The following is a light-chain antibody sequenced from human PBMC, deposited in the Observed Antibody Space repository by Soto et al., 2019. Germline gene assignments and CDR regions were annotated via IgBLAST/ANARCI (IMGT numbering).Light chain of an antibody. Sequence: IQLTQSPSSLSASVGDRVTISCRASQGIATFLAWYQQKPGKAPKLLIYGASTLQSGVPSRCSGSGSGTDFALTISSLQPEDFATYDCQQLNSFPIPFGPGTKVDIK. V-gene: IGKV1-9*01. J-gene: IGKJ3*01. CDR1: QGIATF. CDR3: QQLNSFPIP. CDR2: GAS.